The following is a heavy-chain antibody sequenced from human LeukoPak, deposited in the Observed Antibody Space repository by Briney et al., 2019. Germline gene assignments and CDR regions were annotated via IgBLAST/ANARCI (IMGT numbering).Heavy chain of an antibody. J-gene: IGHJ4*02. V-gene: IGHV1-69*04. CDR3: ASPMSDCGGDCSTLDY. D-gene: IGHD2-21*02. Sequence: SVKLSCKASGGTFSIYAISWVRRAPGQGLEWMGRIIPILGIANYAQKFQGRVTITADKSTSTAYMELSSLRSEDTAVYYCASPMSDCGGDCSTLDYWGQGTLVTVSS. CDR2: IIPILGIA. CDR1: GGTFSIYA.